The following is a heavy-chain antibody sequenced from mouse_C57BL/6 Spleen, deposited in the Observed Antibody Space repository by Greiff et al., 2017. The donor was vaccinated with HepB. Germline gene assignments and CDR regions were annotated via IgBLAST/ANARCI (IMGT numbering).Heavy chain of an antibody. Sequence: EVMLVESGGDLVKPGGSLKLSCAASGFTFSSYGMSWVRQTPDKRLEWVATISSGGSYTYYPDSVKGRFTISRDNAKNTPYLQMSSLKAEDTAMYDCARQGYYEAMDYWGQGTSVTVSS. CDR2: ISSGGSYT. D-gene: IGHD2-4*01. J-gene: IGHJ4*01. V-gene: IGHV5-6*01. CDR1: GFTFSSYG. CDR3: ARQGYYEAMDY.